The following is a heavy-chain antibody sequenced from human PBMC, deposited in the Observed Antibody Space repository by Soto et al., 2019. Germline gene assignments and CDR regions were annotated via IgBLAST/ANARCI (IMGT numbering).Heavy chain of an antibody. J-gene: IGHJ5*02. CDR2: IYYSGST. V-gene: IGHV4-39*01. CDR3: ATSNWFDP. CDR1: GGSISSRGYY. Sequence: QLQLQESGPGLVKPSETLSLTCTVSGGSISSRGYYWGWIRQPPGKGLEWIGTIYYSGSTYYNPSLKSRVTLSVDTSKNQFSLKLSSVTGADTAVYYWATSNWFDPWGQGTLVTVSS.